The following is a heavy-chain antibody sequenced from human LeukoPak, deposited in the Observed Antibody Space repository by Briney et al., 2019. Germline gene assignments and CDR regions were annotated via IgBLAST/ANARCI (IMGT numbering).Heavy chain of an antibody. Sequence: PGGSLRLSYAASGFAFSSSWILRVRQAPGKGLVWVSRINSDGTYTNYADSVKGRFTISRDNAKNTLYLQMNSLRAEDTAVYYCARDLSHTFDYWGQGTLVTVSS. CDR3: ARDLSHTFDY. CDR1: GFAFSSSW. CDR2: INSDGTYT. V-gene: IGHV3-74*01. J-gene: IGHJ4*02.